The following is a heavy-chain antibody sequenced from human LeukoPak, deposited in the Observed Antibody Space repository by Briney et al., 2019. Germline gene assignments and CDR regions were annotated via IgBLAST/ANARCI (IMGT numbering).Heavy chain of an antibody. D-gene: IGHD3-10*01. CDR3: VRGPYGSGISNWFDP. J-gene: IGHJ5*02. CDR2: IYYSGST. Sequence: ASETLSLTCTVSGGSISSGSYYWGWIRQPPGKGLEWIGSIYYSGSTYYNPSLKSRVTISVDTSKNQFSLKLTSVTAADTAVYYCVRGPYGSGISNWFDPWGQGTLVIVSS. CDR1: GGSISSGSYY. V-gene: IGHV4-39*07.